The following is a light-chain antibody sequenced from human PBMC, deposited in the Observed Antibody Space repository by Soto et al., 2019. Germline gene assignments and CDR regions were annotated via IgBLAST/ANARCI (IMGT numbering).Light chain of an antibody. CDR2: GAS. CDR1: QSVGSN. J-gene: IGKJ4*01. CDR3: QQYNNVPPLT. Sequence: EIVMTQSPATLSVSPGERATLSCRASQSVGSNLAWYQQKPGQAPRLLIYGASTRATGIQARFSGSGSGTEFTLNSSILQSEDFAVYYCQQYNNVPPLTFGGGTKVEIK. V-gene: IGKV3-15*01.